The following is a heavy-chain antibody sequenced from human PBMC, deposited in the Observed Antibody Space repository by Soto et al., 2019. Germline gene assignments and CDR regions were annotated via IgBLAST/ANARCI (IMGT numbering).Heavy chain of an antibody. CDR1: GFSFNTHG. Sequence: GVSLRLSCAASGFSFNTHGMHWVRQAPGKGLEWVAVIWFDGSKKYYEDSVTGRFTISRDNSRSALYLEMDSLRAEDTGVYYCARSSGLGIDFWGQGTLVTVSS. J-gene: IGHJ4*02. V-gene: IGHV3-33*01. CDR2: IWFDGSKK. D-gene: IGHD6-19*01. CDR3: ARSSGLGIDF.